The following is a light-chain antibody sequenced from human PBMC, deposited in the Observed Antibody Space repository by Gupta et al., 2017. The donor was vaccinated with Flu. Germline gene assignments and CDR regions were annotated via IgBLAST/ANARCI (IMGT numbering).Light chain of an antibody. CDR3: QQRSGLPMYT. Sequence: IVLTQSPATLSLSPGDRAILSCRASQSVNIYLAWYQQKPGQPPRLLMFDASKRAASIPDRFSGSGSGTDFTLTISTLEPEDFAVYYCQQRSGLPMYTFGQGTKLE. CDR2: DAS. CDR1: QSVNIY. J-gene: IGKJ2*01. V-gene: IGKV3-11*01.